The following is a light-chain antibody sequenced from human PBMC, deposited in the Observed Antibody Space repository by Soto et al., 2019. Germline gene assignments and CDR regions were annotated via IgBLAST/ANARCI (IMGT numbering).Light chain of an antibody. V-gene: IGKV1-5*01. CDR1: QSIGTW. CDR3: LQYHNLWA. J-gene: IGKJ1*01. Sequence: GDRVTITCRASQSIGTWLAWYQQKPGKAPKLLIYDASSLESGIPARFSGSGSGTEFTLTISSLQSEDFTVYSCLQYHNLWAFGQGTKVDIK. CDR2: DAS.